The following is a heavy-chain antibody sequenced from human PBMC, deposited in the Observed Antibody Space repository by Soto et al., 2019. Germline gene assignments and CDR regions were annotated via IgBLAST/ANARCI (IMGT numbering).Heavy chain of an antibody. V-gene: IGHV3-21*01. CDR3: ARDPRADGSGSYYITPYYFDY. J-gene: IGHJ4*02. D-gene: IGHD3-10*01. CDR2: ISSSSSYI. CDR1: GFTFSSYS. Sequence: GGSLRLSCAASGFTFSSYSMNWVRQAPGKGLEWVSSISSSSSYIYYADSVKGRFTISRDNAKNSLYLQMNSLRAEDTAVYYCARDPRADGSGSYYITPYYFDYRGQGTLVTVSS.